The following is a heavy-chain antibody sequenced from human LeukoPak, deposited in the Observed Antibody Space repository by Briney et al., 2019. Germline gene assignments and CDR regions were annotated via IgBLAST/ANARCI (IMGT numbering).Heavy chain of an antibody. V-gene: IGHV3-23*01. CDR2: ISGSGGST. D-gene: IGHD3-22*01. CDR3: AKDYYALRDTPWFDI. CDR1: GFTFDDYA. J-gene: IGHJ3*02. Sequence: QSGGSLRLSCAASGFTFDDYAMHWVRQAPGKGLEWVSAISGSGGSTYYADSVKGRFTISRDNSKNTLYLQMNSLRAEDTAVYYCAKDYYALRDTPWFDIWGQGTMVTVSS.